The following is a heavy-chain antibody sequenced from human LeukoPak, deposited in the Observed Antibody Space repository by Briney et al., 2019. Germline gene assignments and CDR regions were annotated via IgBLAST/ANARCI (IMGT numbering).Heavy chain of an antibody. J-gene: IGHJ6*02. D-gene: IGHD3-3*01. CDR3: ARDTNYDFWSGYYTLYYYYYGMDV. CDR1: GYTFTGYY. Sequence: ASVKVSCKASGYTFTGYYMHWVRQAPGQGLEWMGWINPNSGGTNYVQKFQGRVTMTRDTSISTAYMELSRLRSDDTAVYYCARDTNYDFWSGYYTLYYYYYGMDVWGQGTTVTVSS. CDR2: INPNSGGT. V-gene: IGHV1-2*02.